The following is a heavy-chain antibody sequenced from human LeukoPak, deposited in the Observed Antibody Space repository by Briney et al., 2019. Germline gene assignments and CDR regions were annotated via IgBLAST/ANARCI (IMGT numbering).Heavy chain of an antibody. J-gene: IGHJ4*02. V-gene: IGHV1-2*02. CDR2: INPNSGGT. D-gene: IGHD2-2*01. Sequence: ASVKVSCKASGYTFTGYYMHWVRQAPGQGLESMGWINPNSGGTNYAQKFQGRVAMTRDTSISTAYMELSRLRSDDTAVYYCARNTAIVVVPAADYWGQGTLVTVSS. CDR3: ARNTAIVVVPAADY. CDR1: GYTFTGYY.